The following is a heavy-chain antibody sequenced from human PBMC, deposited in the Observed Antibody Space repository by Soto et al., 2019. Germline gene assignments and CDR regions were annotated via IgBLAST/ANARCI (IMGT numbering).Heavy chain of an antibody. Sequence: GGSLRLSCAASGFTFSSYSMNWVRQAPGKWLEWVSSISSSSSYIYYADSVKGRFTISRDNAKNSLYLQMNSLRAEDTAVYYFARDTRQWLVLDYWGQGTLVTVFS. D-gene: IGHD6-19*01. CDR1: GFTFSSYS. CDR3: ARDTRQWLVLDY. CDR2: ISSSSSYI. J-gene: IGHJ4*02. V-gene: IGHV3-21*01.